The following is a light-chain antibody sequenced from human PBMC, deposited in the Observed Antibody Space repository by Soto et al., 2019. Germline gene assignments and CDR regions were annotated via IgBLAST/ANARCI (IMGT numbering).Light chain of an antibody. CDR3: CTYAGSFHQ. Sequence: QSALTQPRSVSGSPGQAVNISSTGTNSDVGNYNFVSWYQHHPGKAPKLMIYDVTKRPSGVPDRFSGSKSGNTASLTISGLQPEDEADYYCCTYAGSFHQFGGGTKLTVL. J-gene: IGLJ3*02. CDR2: DVT. V-gene: IGLV2-11*01. CDR1: NSDVGNYNF.